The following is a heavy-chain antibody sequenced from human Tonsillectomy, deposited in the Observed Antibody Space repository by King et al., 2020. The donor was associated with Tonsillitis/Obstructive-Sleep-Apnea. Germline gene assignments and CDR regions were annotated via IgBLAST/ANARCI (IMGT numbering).Heavy chain of an antibody. CDR2: ISYDGRNK. J-gene: IGHJ4*02. Sequence: VQLVESGGGVVQPGRSLRRSCAAYGFTFIRYGMHCVLQTPGKGLEWGVVISYDGRNKYYADSVKGRFTISRDNSKNTLYLQVNSLRAEETAVYYCATDRSAIAAAGFDYWGQGTLVTVSS. CDR1: GFTFIRYG. D-gene: IGHD6-13*01. V-gene: IGHV3-30*03. CDR3: ATDRSAIAAAGFDY.